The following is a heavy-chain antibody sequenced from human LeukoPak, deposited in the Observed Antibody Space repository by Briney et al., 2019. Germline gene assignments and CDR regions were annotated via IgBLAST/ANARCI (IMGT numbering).Heavy chain of an antibody. J-gene: IGHJ4*02. CDR1: GFTVSSNY. CDR2: IYSGGSA. V-gene: IGHV3-53*01. D-gene: IGHD6-19*01. Sequence: GGSLRLSCASSGFTVSSNYMSWVRQAPGKGLEWVSVIYSGGSAYYADSVKGRFTISRDNFKNTLHLQMNSLRAEDTAVYYYARDRGSSSGWYAFDYWGQGTLVTVSS. CDR3: ARDRGSSSGWYAFDY.